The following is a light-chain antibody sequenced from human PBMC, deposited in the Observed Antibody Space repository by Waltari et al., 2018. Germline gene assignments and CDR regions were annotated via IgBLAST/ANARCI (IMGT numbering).Light chain of an antibody. Sequence: QSALPQPASVSGSPGQSITISCTGTSSDVGGYNYVSWYQQHPGKVPKLMIYDVSNRPSGVSNRFSGSKSGNTASLTISGLQAEDEADYYCSSYTSSSTLDVFGTGTKVTVL. V-gene: IGLV2-14*01. CDR3: SSYTSSSTLDV. CDR2: DVS. J-gene: IGLJ1*01. CDR1: SSDVGGYNY.